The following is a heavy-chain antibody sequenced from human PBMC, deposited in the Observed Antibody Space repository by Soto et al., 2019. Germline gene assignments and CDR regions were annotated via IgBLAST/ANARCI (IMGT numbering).Heavy chain of an antibody. V-gene: IGHV5-51*01. CDR1: GYTFATHW. D-gene: IGHD1-1*01. J-gene: IGHJ3*02. CDR3: ARLLWNRHAFDI. CDR2: IYPGDSDT. Sequence: GESLTIYCSGAGYTFATHWIAWVRQMPGKGLEWMGIIYPGDSDTRYSPSFQGQVTISADKSISTAYLQWSSLKASDTAMYYCARLLWNRHAFDIWGQGTMVTVSS.